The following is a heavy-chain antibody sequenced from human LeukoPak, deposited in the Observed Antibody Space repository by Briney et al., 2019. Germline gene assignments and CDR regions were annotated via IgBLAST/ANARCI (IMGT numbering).Heavy chain of an antibody. Sequence: SETLSLTCAVYGGSFSSYYWSWIRQPPGKGLEWIGEINHSGSTNYNPSLKSRVTISVDTSKNQFSLKLSSVTAADTAVYYCARVLYSYGSGYYFDYWGQGTLVTVSS. CDR3: ARVLYSYGSGYYFDY. CDR2: INHSGST. CDR1: GGSFSSYY. D-gene: IGHD5-18*01. V-gene: IGHV4-34*01. J-gene: IGHJ4*02.